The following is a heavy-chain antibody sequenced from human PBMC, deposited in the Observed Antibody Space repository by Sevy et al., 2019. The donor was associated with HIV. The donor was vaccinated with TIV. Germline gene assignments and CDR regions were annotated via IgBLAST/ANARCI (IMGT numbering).Heavy chain of an antibody. CDR3: AKDKSYYYDSSGYQTPDY. D-gene: IGHD3-22*01. V-gene: IGHV3-30*02. Sequence: GESLRLSCAASGFTFSSYGMHWVRQAPGKGLEWVAFIRYDGSNKYYADSVKGRFTISRDNSKNTLYLQMNSLRAEDTAVYYCAKDKSYYYDSSGYQTPDYWGQGTLVTVSS. J-gene: IGHJ4*02. CDR2: IRYDGSNK. CDR1: GFTFSSYG.